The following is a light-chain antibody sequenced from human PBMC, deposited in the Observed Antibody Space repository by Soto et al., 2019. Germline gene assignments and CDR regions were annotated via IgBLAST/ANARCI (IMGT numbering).Light chain of an antibody. CDR3: QQYSNWPPLYT. V-gene: IGKV3-15*01. CDR1: QSVSSY. CDR2: DAS. J-gene: IGKJ2*01. Sequence: EIVMTQSPATLSVSPGERATLSCRASQSVSSYLAWYQQKPGLPPRLLIYDASTRATGIPDGFSGSGSGTDFTLTISSLQSADFAVYYCQQYSNWPPLYTFGRGTKLEIK.